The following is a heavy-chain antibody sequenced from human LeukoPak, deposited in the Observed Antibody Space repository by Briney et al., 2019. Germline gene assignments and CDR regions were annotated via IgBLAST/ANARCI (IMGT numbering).Heavy chain of an antibody. J-gene: IGHJ4*02. D-gene: IGHD5-18*01. CDR2: IKQDGSEK. Sequence: PGGSLRLSCAASGFTFSSYWMTWIRQAQGKGLEWVANIKQDGSEKYYVDSVKGRFTISRDNAKNSLYLQMHSLRAEDTAVYYCARDTGGGYSCYDCWGQGTLVTVSS. V-gene: IGHV3-7*01. CDR3: ARDTGGGYSCYDC. CDR1: GFTFSSYW.